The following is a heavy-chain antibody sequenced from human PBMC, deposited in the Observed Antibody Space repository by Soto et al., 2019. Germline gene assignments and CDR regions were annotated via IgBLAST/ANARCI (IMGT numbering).Heavy chain of an antibody. Sequence: GGSLRLSCAASGFTVSSNYMSWVRQAPGKGLEWVSVIYSGGSTYYADSVKGRFTISRDNSKNTLYLQMNSLRAEDTAVYYCARAQYCGGDCYSEAKTDAFDIWGQGTMVTVSS. D-gene: IGHD2-21*02. CDR1: GFTVSSNY. V-gene: IGHV3-53*01. J-gene: IGHJ3*02. CDR3: ARAQYCGGDCYSEAKTDAFDI. CDR2: IYSGGST.